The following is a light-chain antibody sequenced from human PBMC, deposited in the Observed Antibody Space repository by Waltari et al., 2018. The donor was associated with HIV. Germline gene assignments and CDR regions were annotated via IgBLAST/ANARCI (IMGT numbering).Light chain of an antibody. Sequence: QSALTQPASVSGSPGQSLTISCPGSSGAIGFSHLVSWYRQHPGKAPQLLIYGVETRPSGVPDRFSGSKSGNTASLTISPLQAEDEADYYCSSYVNTDTLVFGGGTKLTVL. J-gene: IGLJ2*01. V-gene: IGLV2-14*01. CDR1: SGAIGFSHL. CDR2: GVE. CDR3: SSYVNTDTLV.